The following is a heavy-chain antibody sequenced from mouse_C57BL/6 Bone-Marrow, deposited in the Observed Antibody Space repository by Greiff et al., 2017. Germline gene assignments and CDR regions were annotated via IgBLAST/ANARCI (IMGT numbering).Heavy chain of an antibody. CDR1: GYTFTDYE. CDR2: IDPETGGT. D-gene: IGHD2-2*01. V-gene: IGHV1-15*01. CDR3: TRWLPFYAMDY. J-gene: IGHJ4*01. Sequence: VQLVESGAELVRPGASVTLSCKASGYTFTDYEMHWVKQTPVHGLEWIGAIDPETGGTAYNQKFKGKAILTADTSSSTAYMELRSLTSEDSAVYYCTRWLPFYAMDYWGQGTSVTVSS.